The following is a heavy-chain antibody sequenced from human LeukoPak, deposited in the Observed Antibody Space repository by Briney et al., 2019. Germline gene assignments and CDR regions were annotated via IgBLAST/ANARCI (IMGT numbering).Heavy chain of an antibody. CDR2: MNPNSGNT. CDR3: ASTWEPELPHDAFDI. J-gene: IGHJ3*02. Sequence: GASVKVTCKASGYTFTSYDINWVRQATGQGLGWMGWMNPNSGNTGYAQKFQGRVTITRHTSISTAYMELSSLRSEDTAVYYCASTWEPELPHDAFDIWGQGTMVTVSS. V-gene: IGHV1-8*03. CDR1: GYTFTSYD. D-gene: IGHD1-26*01.